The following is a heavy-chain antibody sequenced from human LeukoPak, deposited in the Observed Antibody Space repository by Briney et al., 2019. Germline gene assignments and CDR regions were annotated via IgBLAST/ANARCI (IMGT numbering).Heavy chain of an antibody. D-gene: IGHD2/OR15-2a*01. CDR2: INPNSGGT. V-gene: IGHV1-2*02. CDR3: ARDPSTSY. CDR1: GYTFTGYY. Sequence: EASVKVSCKASGYTFTGYYMHWVRQAPGQGLEWMGWINPNSGGTNYAQKFQGRVTMTRDTSTSTVYMELSSLRSEDTAVYYCARDPSTSYWGQGTLVTVSS. J-gene: IGHJ4*02.